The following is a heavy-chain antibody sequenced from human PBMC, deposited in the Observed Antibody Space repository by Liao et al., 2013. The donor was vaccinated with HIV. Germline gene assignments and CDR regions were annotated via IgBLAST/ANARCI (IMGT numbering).Heavy chain of an antibody. V-gene: IGHV4-59*12. CDR1: GGSISSSY. CDR3: ARVLGGYYYDSSGYYPDAFDI. Sequence: QVQLQESGPGLVKPSETLSLTCTVSGGSISSSYWSWIRQPPGKGLEWIGYIYYSGSTNYNPSLKSRVTISVDTSKNQFSLKLSSVTAADTAVYYCARVLGGYYYDSSGYYPDAFDIWAKGQWSPSLQ. CDR2: IYYSGST. J-gene: IGHJ3*02. D-gene: IGHD3-22*01.